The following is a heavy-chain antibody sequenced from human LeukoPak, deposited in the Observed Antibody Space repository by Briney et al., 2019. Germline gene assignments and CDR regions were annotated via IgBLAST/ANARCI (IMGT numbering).Heavy chain of an antibody. CDR3: ARGVSSRYFDTWGY. Sequence: GASVKVSCRASGYTFTGYYMHWVRQAPGQGLEWMGRINPNSGGTNYAQKFQGRVTMTRDTPISTAYMELSRLRSDDTAVYYCARGVSSRYFDTWGYWGQGTLVTVSS. D-gene: IGHD3-9*01. CDR2: INPNSGGT. V-gene: IGHV1-2*06. CDR1: GYTFTGYY. J-gene: IGHJ4*02.